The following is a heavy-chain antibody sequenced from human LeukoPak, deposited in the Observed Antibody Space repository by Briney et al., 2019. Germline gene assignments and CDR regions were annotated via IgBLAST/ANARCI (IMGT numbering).Heavy chain of an antibody. Sequence: ASVKVSCKASGYTFSSYYMHWVRQAHGQGLECMGIINPSGGSTSYAQKFQGRVTITTDESTSTAYMELSSLRSEDTAVYYCASDSSGYLFYYWGQGTLVTASS. J-gene: IGHJ4*02. CDR2: INPSGGST. V-gene: IGHV1-46*01. D-gene: IGHD3-22*01. CDR1: GYTFSSYY. CDR3: ASDSSGYLFYY.